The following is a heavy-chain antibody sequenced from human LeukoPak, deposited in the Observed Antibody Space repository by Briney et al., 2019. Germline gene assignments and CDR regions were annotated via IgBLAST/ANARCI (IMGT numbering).Heavy chain of an antibody. V-gene: IGHV3-72*01. CDR2: KRNKANSYST. J-gene: IGHJ5*01. CDR3: AKISMGATETSDS. CDR1: GFTFSDHY. D-gene: IGHD1-26*01. Sequence: GGSLRLSCAASGFTFSDHYMDWVRQAPGKGLEWVGRKRNKANSYSTEYAASVKGRFTISRDDSKNSLYLQMNSLKTEDTAVYYCAKISMGATETSDSWGQGTLVTVSS.